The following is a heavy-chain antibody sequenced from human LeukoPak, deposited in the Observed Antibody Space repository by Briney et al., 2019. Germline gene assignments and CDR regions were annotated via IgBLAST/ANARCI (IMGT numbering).Heavy chain of an antibody. CDR2: INPNSGGT. CDR1: GYTFTTYT. V-gene: IGHV1-2*02. CDR3: ATQKDAFDI. J-gene: IGHJ3*02. Sequence: GASVKVSCKASGYTFTTYTIHWVRQAPGQGLEWMGWINPNSGGTNYAQKFQGRITMTRDTSISTAYMELSRLRSDDTAVYYCATQKDAFDIWGQGTMVTVSS.